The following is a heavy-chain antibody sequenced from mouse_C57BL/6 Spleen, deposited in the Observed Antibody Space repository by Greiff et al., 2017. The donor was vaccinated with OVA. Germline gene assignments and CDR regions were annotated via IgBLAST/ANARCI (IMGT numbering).Heavy chain of an antibody. CDR1: GYAFSSSW. CDR3: ARKDDAMDY. CDR2: IYPGDGDT. J-gene: IGHJ4*01. Sequence: VQLQQSGPELVKPGASVKISCKASGYAFSSSWMNWVKQRPGTGLEWIGRIYPGDGDTNYNGKFKGKATLTADKSSSTAYMQLSSLTSEDSAVYFCARKDDAMDYWGQGTSVTVSS. V-gene: IGHV1-82*01.